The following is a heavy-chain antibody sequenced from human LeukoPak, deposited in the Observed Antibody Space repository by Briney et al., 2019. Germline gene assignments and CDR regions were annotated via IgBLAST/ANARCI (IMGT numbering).Heavy chain of an antibody. CDR1: GGSFSGYY. Sequence: SETLPLTCAVYGGSFSGYYWSWIRQPPGKGLEWIGEINHSGSTNYNPSLKSRVTISVDTSKNQFSLKLSSVTAADTAVYYCARGPMRCSSTSCYYYYYYGMDVWGQGTTVTVSS. CDR2: INHSGST. CDR3: ARGPMRCSSTSCYYYYYYGMDV. V-gene: IGHV4-34*01. J-gene: IGHJ6*02. D-gene: IGHD2-2*01.